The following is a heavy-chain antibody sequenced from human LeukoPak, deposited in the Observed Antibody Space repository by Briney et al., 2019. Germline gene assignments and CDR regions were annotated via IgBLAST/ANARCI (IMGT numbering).Heavy chain of an antibody. CDR2: IHYTGST. CDR1: GGSINSYY. J-gene: IGHJ4*02. CDR3: ARFWSDSGRDY. D-gene: IGHD1-26*01. V-gene: IGHV4-59*08. Sequence: SETLSLTFTVSGGSINSYYWSWIRQPPGKGLECIGYIHYTGSTNYNPSLKSRVTISVDTSKSQFSLKLSSVTAADTAVYYCARFWSDSGRDYWGQGTLVTVSS.